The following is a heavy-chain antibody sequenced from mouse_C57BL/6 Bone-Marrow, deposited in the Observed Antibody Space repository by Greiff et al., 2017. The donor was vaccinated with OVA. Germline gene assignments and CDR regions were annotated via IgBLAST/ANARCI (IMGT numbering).Heavy chain of an antibody. CDR2: IYPGSGST. Sequence: QVQLQQSGAELVKPGASVKMSCKASGYTFTSYWITWVKQRPGQGLEWIGDIYPGSGSTNYNEKFKSKATLTVDTSSSTAYMQLSSLTSEDSAVYYCARRGAFITTVVNAMDYWGQGTSVTVSS. D-gene: IGHD1-1*01. V-gene: IGHV1-55*01. CDR1: GYTFTSYW. CDR3: ARRGAFITTVVNAMDY. J-gene: IGHJ4*01.